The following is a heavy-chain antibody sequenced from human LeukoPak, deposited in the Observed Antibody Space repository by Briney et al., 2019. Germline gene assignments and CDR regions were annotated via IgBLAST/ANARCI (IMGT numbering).Heavy chain of an antibody. D-gene: IGHD2/OR15-2a*01. Sequence: GGSLRLSCAASGFTFSTYSMNWVRQAPGKGLEWVSSISSSSSNIYYADSVKGRFTISRDNAKNSLYLQMNSLRAEDTAVYYCAGDSSTDYYYYNMDVWGKGTTVTVSS. CDR3: AGDSSTDYYYYNMDV. CDR1: GFTFSTYS. J-gene: IGHJ6*03. CDR2: ISSSSSNI. V-gene: IGHV3-21*01.